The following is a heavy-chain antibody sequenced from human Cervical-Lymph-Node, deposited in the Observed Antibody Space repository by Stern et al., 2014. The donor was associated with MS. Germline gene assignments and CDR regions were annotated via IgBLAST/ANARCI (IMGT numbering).Heavy chain of an antibody. J-gene: IGHJ5*02. CDR1: GFIFSHYD. Sequence: EVQLVESGGDFVQPGGSLRLSCTASGFIFSHYDMHWVRQAPGKGLEWLSYIRRSSSAIYYADSVKGRFTISRDDAKNSLYLQMNSLRAEDTAVYYCTRVREPTVTASWFGPWGQGTLVTVSS. CDR3: TRVREPTVTASWFGP. CDR2: IRRSSSAI. V-gene: IGHV3-48*01. D-gene: IGHD4-11*01.